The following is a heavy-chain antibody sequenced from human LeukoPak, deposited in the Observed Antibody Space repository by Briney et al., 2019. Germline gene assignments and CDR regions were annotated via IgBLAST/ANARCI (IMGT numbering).Heavy chain of an antibody. CDR3: ARARGWNYVPQKYYFDY. D-gene: IGHD1-7*01. J-gene: IGHJ4*02. CDR1: GGSFSGYY. Sequence: SETLSLTCAVYGGSFSGYYWSWIRQPPGKGLEWIGEINHSGSTNYNPSLKSRVTISVDTSKNQFSLKLSSVTAADTAVYYCARARGWNYVPQKYYFDYWGQGTLVTVSS. CDR2: INHSGST. V-gene: IGHV4-34*01.